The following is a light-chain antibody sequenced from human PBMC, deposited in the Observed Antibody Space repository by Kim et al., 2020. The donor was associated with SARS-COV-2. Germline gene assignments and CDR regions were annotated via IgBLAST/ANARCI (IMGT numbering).Light chain of an antibody. CDR1: KLGDKY. CDR2: QDS. Sequence: VSVSPGQTASITCSGDKLGDKYACWYKQEPGQSPVLVIYQDSKRPSGIPERFSGSNSGNTATLTISGTQAMDEADYYCQAWDSWVFGGGTKLTVL. V-gene: IGLV3-1*01. J-gene: IGLJ3*02. CDR3: QAWDSWV.